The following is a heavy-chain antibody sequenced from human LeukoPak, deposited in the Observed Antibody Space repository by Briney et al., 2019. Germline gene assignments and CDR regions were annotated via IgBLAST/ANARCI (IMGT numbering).Heavy chain of an antibody. CDR3: ARDTRYGSGSYYRFGYFQH. CDR1: GGTFSSYA. V-gene: IGHV1-69*06. J-gene: IGHJ1*01. CDR2: IIPIFGTA. Sequence: SVKVSCKASGGTFSSYAISWVRQAPGQGLEWMGGIIPIFGTANYAQKFQGRVTITADKSTSTAYMELSSLRSEDTAVYYCARDTRYGSGSYYRFGYFQHWGQGTLVTVSS. D-gene: IGHD3-10*01.